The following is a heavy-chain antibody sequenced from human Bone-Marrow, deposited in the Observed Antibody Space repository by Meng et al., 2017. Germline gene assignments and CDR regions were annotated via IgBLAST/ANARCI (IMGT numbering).Heavy chain of an antibody. CDR2: IYYSGST. CDR1: GGSISSSSYD. J-gene: IGHJ2*01. Sequence: SETLSLTCTVSGGSISSSSYDWGWIRQPPGKGLEWIGSIYYSGSTYYNPSLKSRVTISVDTSKNQFSLKLSSVTAADTAGYYCAREGGLNYYDSSGYSFPIPHYWYFDLWGRGTLVTVSS. CDR3: AREGGLNYYDSSGYSFPIPHYWYFDL. V-gene: IGHV4-39*07. D-gene: IGHD3-22*01.